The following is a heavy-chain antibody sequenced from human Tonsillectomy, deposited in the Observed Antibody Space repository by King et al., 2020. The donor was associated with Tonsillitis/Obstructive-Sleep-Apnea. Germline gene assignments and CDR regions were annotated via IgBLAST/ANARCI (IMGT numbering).Heavy chain of an antibody. CDR2: IYSGGST. CDR3: ARSRGYCSSTSCYLGYYYMDV. D-gene: IGHD2-2*01. CDR1: GFTVSSNY. V-gene: IGHV3-53*01. Sequence: QLVQSGGGLIQPGGSLRLSCAASGFTVSSNYMSWVRQAPGKGLEWVSVIYSGGSTYYADSVQGRFTISRDNSKNTLYLQMNSLRAEDTAVYYCARSRGYCSSTSCYLGYYYMDVWGKGTTVTVSS. J-gene: IGHJ6*03.